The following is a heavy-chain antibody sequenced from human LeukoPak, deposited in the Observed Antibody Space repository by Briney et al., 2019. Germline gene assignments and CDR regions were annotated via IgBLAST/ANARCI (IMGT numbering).Heavy chain of an antibody. CDR2: IYYSGST. D-gene: IGHD3-9*01. CDR3: ARLNYDILTGYHSRFDY. CDR1: GGSISSYY. Sequence: SETLSLTCTVSGGSISSYYWSWIRQPPGKGLEWTGYIYYSGSTNYNPSLKSRVTISVDTSKNQFSLKLSSVTAADAAVYYCARLNYDILTGYHSRFDYWGQGTLVTVSS. J-gene: IGHJ4*02. V-gene: IGHV4-59*01.